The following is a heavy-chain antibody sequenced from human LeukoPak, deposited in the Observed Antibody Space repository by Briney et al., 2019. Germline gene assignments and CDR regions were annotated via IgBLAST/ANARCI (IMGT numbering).Heavy chain of an antibody. CDR3: ASSGSYRFDY. CDR1: GFTFSSYS. Sequence: GGSLRLSCTASGFTFSSYSMNWVRQAPGKGLEWVSHITASGTAMFYADSVKGRFTISRDNAKNSLYLQMNSLRDEDTAVYYCASSGSYRFDYWGQGTLVTVSS. D-gene: IGHD1-26*01. CDR2: ITASGTAM. V-gene: IGHV3-48*02. J-gene: IGHJ4*02.